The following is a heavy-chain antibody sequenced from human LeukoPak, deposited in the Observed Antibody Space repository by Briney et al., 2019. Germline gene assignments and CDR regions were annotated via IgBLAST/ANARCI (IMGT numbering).Heavy chain of an antibody. Sequence: PGGSLRLSCVASGFSFSDNDMSWVRQAPGKGLEWVSGISSGGGSTYYADPMKGRFTISRDSSQSTLYLQMNNLRGDDTAVYYCAKEKMGGPYWYFDLWGRGTLVTVSS. D-gene: IGHD3-16*01. J-gene: IGHJ2*01. CDR1: GFSFSDND. CDR2: ISSGGGST. CDR3: AKEKMGGPYWYFDL. V-gene: IGHV3-23*01.